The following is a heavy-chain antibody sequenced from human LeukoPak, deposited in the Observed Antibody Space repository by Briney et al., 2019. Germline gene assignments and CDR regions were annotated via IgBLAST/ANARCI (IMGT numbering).Heavy chain of an antibody. J-gene: IGHJ4*02. CDR2: IGWNGGGI. D-gene: IGHD6-6*01. CDR3: VKLTAARFADY. Sequence: GGSLRLSCAASGFTFDDYAMHWVRQAPGNGLDWVSGIGWNGGGIVYADSVKGRFTISRDNAKKSLFLQMNSLGAEDTALYYCVKLTAARFADYWGQGTLVIVSS. V-gene: IGHV3-9*01. CDR1: GFTFDDYA.